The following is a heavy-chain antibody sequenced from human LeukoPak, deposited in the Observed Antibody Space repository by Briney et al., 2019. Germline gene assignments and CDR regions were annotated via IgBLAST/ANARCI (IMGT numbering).Heavy chain of an antibody. CDR3: TRGAGWLIDY. J-gene: IGHJ4*02. CDR1: DDSISDYY. V-gene: IGHV4-59*01. Sequence: SETLSLTCTVSDDSISDYYRGWIRQPPGKGLEWIGYFYNSGRSTYNPSLKSRVTISADTSKNHFSLKLNSVTTADTAVYYCTRGAGWLIDYWGQGILVTVAS. CDR2: FYNSGRS. D-gene: IGHD3-16*01.